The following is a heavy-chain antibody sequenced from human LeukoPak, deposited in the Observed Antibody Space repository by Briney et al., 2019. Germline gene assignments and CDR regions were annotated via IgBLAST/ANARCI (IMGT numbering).Heavy chain of an antibody. J-gene: IGHJ6*02. CDR2: ISAYNGNT. D-gene: IGHD3/OR15-3a*01. V-gene: IGHV1-18*01. CDR3: ARWTAYYYGMDV. Sequence: ASVKVSCKASGYTFTSYGISWGRQAPGQGLEWMGWISAYNGNTNYAQKLQGRVTMTTDTSTSTAYMGLRSLRSDDTAVYYCARWTAYYYGMDVWGQGTTVTVSS. CDR1: GYTFTSYG.